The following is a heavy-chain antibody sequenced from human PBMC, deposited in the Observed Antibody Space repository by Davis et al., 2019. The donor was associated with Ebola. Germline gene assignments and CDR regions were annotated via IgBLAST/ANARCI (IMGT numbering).Heavy chain of an antibody. CDR1: GFTVSSNY. V-gene: IGHV3-53*01. CDR3: ATSPGIAAAGTSRPALGHDY. J-gene: IGHJ4*02. CDR2: IYSGGST. D-gene: IGHD6-13*01. Sequence: GESLKISCAASGFTVSSNYMSWVRQAPGKGLEWVSVIYSGGSTYYADSVKGRFTISRDNSKNTLYLQMNSLRAEDTAVYYCATSPGIAAAGTSRPALGHDYWGQGTLVTVSS.